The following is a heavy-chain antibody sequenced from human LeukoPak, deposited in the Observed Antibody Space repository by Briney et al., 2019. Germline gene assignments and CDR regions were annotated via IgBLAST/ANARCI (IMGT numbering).Heavy chain of an antibody. Sequence: GGSLRLSCAASGFTFSSYSMNWVRQAPGKGLEWVSSISSSSSYIYYADSVKGRFTISRDNSKNTLYLQMNSLRAEDTAVYYCARDPSAGYCSSTSCYKVWYFQHWGQGTLVAVSS. CDR3: ARDPSAGYCSSTSCYKVWYFQH. J-gene: IGHJ1*01. CDR1: GFTFSSYS. D-gene: IGHD2-2*02. V-gene: IGHV3-21*01. CDR2: ISSSSSYI.